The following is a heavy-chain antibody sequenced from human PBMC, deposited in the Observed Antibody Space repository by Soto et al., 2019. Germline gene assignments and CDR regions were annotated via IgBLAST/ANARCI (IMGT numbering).Heavy chain of an antibody. V-gene: IGHV3-7*01. J-gene: IGHJ4*02. Sequence: GGSLRLSCAASGFTFSSYWMSWVRQAPGKGLEWVANIKQDGSEKYYVDSVKGRFTISRDNAKNSLYLQMNSLRAEDTAVYYCARDSRYCSGGSCYKLFDYWGQGTLVTVSS. CDR1: GFTFSSYW. D-gene: IGHD2-15*01. CDR3: ARDSRYCSGGSCYKLFDY. CDR2: IKQDGSEK.